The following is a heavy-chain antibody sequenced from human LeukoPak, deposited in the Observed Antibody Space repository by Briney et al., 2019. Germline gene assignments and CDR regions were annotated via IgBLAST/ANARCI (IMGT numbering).Heavy chain of an antibody. CDR3: TRVFATGPSFDY. CDR1: GFTFSTFW. V-gene: IGHV3-74*01. Sequence: PGGSLRLSCAASGFTFSTFWMHWVRQSPGKGLGWVSRISDDGTHTGYADSVKGRFTISRDNAKNTLYLQMNSLRADDTAVYYCTRVFATGPSFDYWGQGTLVTVSS. J-gene: IGHJ4*02. CDR2: ISDDGTHT. D-gene: IGHD3-9*01.